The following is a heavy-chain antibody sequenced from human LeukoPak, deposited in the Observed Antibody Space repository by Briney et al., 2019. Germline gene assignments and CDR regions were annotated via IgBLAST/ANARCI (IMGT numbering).Heavy chain of an antibody. J-gene: IGHJ5*02. CDR1: GGSFSGYY. CDR2: INHSGST. Sequence: SETLSLTCAVYGGSFSGYYWSWIRQPPGKELEWIGEINHSGSTNYNPSLKSRVTISVDTSKNQFSLKLSSVTAADTAVYYCARAVDTAMATGWFDPWGQGTLVTVSS. D-gene: IGHD5-18*01. V-gene: IGHV4-34*01. CDR3: ARAVDTAMATGWFDP.